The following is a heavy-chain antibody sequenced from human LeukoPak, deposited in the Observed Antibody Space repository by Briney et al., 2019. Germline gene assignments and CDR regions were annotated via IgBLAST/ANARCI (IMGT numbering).Heavy chain of an antibody. D-gene: IGHD2-15*01. CDR2: ISYDGSNK. CDR3: AKDKDIVVVVAASFVFDY. J-gene: IGHJ4*02. Sequence: GGSLRLSCAASGFTFSSYGMHWVRQAPGKGLEWVAVISYDGSNKYYADSVKGRFTISRDNSKNTLYLQMNSLRAEDTAVYYCAKDKDIVVVVAASFVFDYWGQGTLVTVSS. V-gene: IGHV3-30*18. CDR1: GFTFSSYG.